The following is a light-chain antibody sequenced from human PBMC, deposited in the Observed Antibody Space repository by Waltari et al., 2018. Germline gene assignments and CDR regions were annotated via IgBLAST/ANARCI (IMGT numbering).Light chain of an antibody. Sequence: NFMLTQPHSVSESPGKTVSLSCTRSSGSIATNYVPWYKQPPGSSPTTVIYEDKQGPPGVPDRFSGSIDRPSNSASLTISGLKTDDEADYYCQSYDDNTVVFGGGTKLTVL. CDR1: SGSIATNY. V-gene: IGLV6-57*01. CDR3: QSYDDNTVV. J-gene: IGLJ2*01. CDR2: EDK.